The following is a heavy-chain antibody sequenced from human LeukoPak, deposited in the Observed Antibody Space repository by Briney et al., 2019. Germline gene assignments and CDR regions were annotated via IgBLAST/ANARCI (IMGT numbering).Heavy chain of an antibody. CDR1: GFTFSSYG. J-gene: IGHJ4*02. V-gene: IGHV3-30*18. Sequence: GGSLRLSCAASGFTFSSYGMHWVRQAPDKGVEWVTFISYDGSNKYYGDSVKGRFTISRDNSKNTLYLQMNSLRVEDTAVYYCAKASTVTSPLDYWGQGTLVTVSS. CDR3: AKASTVTSPLDY. D-gene: IGHD4-17*01. CDR2: ISYDGSNK.